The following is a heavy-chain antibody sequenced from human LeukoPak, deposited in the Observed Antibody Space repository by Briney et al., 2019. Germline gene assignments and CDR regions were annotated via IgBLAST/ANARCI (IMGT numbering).Heavy chain of an antibody. V-gene: IGHV1-18*01. J-gene: IGHJ4*02. CDR1: GYTFTSYG. CDR3: ARDLWGSSSGPGY. CDR2: ISAYNGNT. Sequence: ASVKVSCKASGYTFTSYGISWVRQAPGQGLEWMGWISAYNGNTNYAQKFQGRVTMTRDTSFSTAYMELSRLRSDDTAVYYCARDLWGSSSGPGYWGQGTLVTVSS. D-gene: IGHD6-6*01.